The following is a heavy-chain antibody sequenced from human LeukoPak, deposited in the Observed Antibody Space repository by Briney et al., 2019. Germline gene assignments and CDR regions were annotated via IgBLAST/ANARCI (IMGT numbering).Heavy chain of an antibody. Sequence: GGSLRLSCAASGFTFSSYWVHWVRQAPGKGLVWVSPINSDGSSTSYADSVKGRFTISRDNAKNTLSLQMNSLRAEDTSVYYCARVGGSNAFDIWGQGTMVIVSS. CDR1: GFTFSSYW. CDR2: INSDGSST. D-gene: IGHD1-26*01. CDR3: ARVGGSNAFDI. J-gene: IGHJ3*02. V-gene: IGHV3-74*01.